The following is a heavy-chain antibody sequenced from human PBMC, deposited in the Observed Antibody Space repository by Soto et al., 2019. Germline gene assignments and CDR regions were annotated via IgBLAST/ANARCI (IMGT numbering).Heavy chain of an antibody. V-gene: IGHV4-59*08. J-gene: IGHJ6*02. CDR3: ARTAAAGKYYYGMDV. Sequence: SETLSLTCTVSGGSISSYYWSWIRQPPGKGLELILYIYYSGSTNYNPSLKSRVTISVDTSKNQFSLKLSSVTAADTAMYYCARTAAAGKYYYGMDVWGQGTTVTVSS. CDR1: GGSISSYY. CDR2: IYYSGST. D-gene: IGHD6-13*01.